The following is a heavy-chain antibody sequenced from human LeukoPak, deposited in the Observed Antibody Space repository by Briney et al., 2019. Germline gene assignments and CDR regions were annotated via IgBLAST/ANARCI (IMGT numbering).Heavy chain of an antibody. J-gene: IGHJ4*02. Sequence: GGSLRLSCAASGFTFSSYAMSWVRQAPGKGLEWVSAISGSGGSTYYADSVKGRFTISRDNAKNSLYLQMNSLRAEDTAIYYCASDIQQKYSSSWYYFDYWGQGTLVTVSS. D-gene: IGHD6-13*01. V-gene: IGHV3-23*01. CDR1: GFTFSSYA. CDR3: ASDIQQKYSSSWYYFDY. CDR2: ISGSGGST.